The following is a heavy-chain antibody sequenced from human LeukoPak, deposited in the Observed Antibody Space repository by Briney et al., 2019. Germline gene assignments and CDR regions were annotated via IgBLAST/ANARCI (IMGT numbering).Heavy chain of an antibody. J-gene: IGHJ3*02. Sequence: SETLSLTCAVYGGSFSGYYWSWIRQPPGKGLEWIGEINHSGSTNYNPSLKSRVTISVDTSKNQFSLKLSSVTAADTAVYYCASRYCGGGSCASDAFDIRGQGAMVTVSS. CDR1: GGSFSGYY. V-gene: IGHV4-34*01. CDR3: ASRYCGGGSCASDAFDI. D-gene: IGHD2-15*01. CDR2: INHSGST.